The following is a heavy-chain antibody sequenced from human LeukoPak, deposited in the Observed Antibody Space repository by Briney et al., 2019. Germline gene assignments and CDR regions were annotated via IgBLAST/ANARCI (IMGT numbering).Heavy chain of an antibody. V-gene: IGHV3-30*18. Sequence: GGSLRLSCAASGFTFSSYGMHWVRQAPGKGLEGVAVISYDGSNKYYADSVKGRFTISRDNSKNTLYLQMNSLRAEDTAVYYCAKDRSAGRPRYFDKNGYYYYYYGMDVWGQGTTVTVSS. D-gene: IGHD3-9*01. CDR2: ISYDGSNK. CDR1: GFTFSSYG. J-gene: IGHJ6*02. CDR3: AKDRSAGRPRYFDKNGYYYYYYGMDV.